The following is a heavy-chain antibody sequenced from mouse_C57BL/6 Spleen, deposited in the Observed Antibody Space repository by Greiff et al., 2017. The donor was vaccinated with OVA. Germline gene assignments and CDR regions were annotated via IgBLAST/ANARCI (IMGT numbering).Heavy chain of an antibody. CDR1: GYTFTSYW. Sequence: QVQLQQPGAELVMPGASVKLSCKASGYTFTSYWMHWVKQRPGQGLEWIGEIDPSDSYTNYNQKFKGKSTLTVDKSSSTDYMQLSSRTAEDAAVYDCARYGDGYNDYWGQGTTLTVSS. CDR3: ARYGDGYNDY. D-gene: IGHD2-3*01. V-gene: IGHV1-69*01. CDR2: IDPSDSYT. J-gene: IGHJ2*01.